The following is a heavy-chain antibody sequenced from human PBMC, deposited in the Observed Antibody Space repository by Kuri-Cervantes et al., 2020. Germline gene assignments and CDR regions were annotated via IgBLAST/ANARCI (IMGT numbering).Heavy chain of an antibody. D-gene: IGHD1-26*01. CDR1: GYTFTSYY. V-gene: IGHV1-46*01. CDR2: INPSGGST. J-gene: IGHJ6*02. CDR3: AKDISGSYFYYYYGMDV. Sequence: ASVKVSCKASGYTFTSYYMHWVRQAPGQGLEWMGIINPSGGSTSYAQKFQGSVTMTRDTSTSTVYMELSSLRSEDTAVYYCAKDISGSYFYYYYGMDVWGQGTTVTVSS.